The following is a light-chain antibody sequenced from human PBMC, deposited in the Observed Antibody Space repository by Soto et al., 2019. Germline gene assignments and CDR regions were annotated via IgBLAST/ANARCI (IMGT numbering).Light chain of an antibody. J-gene: IGLJ2*01. CDR1: GSDVGGYNY. CDR3: SSYAGSNIVV. Sequence: QSALTQPPSASGSPGQSVTISCTGSGSDVGGYNYVSWYQQHPGKAPKLVIYDVSKRPSGVPDRFSGSKSGNTASLTVSGLQAEDEDDYYCSSYAGSNIVVFGGGTKLTVL. CDR2: DVS. V-gene: IGLV2-8*01.